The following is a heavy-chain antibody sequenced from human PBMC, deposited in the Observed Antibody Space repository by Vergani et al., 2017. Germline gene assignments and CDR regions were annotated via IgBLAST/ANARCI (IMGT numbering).Heavy chain of an antibody. V-gene: IGHV3-9*02. J-gene: IGHJ5*02. CDR1: GFTSAGYS. Sequence: EVQLEESGGGLVLPGRSLTLSCLASGFTSAGYSMHWVRLAPGKGLEWVSGISWNSNSIGYANSVKGRFTISRDNAKNSLYLQMNSLRAEDTALYYCAKDLGTSSGGGWFDPWGQGTLVTVSS. D-gene: IGHD6-6*01. CDR2: ISWNSNSI. CDR3: AKDLGTSSGGGWFDP.